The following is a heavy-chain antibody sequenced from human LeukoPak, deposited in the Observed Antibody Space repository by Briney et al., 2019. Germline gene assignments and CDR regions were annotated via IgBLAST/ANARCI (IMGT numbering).Heavy chain of an antibody. CDR3: ARDLYSSGWPAFDL. V-gene: IGHV3-11*01. CDR2: SSRSGSGE. D-gene: IGHD6-19*01. CDR1: GFTFSDFH. Sequence: GGSLRLSCAASGFTFSDFHMSWIRQAPGKGLEWISYIGSSRSGSGEHCPDSVRGRFAISRDNARNSLDLQMNSLRVEDTAVYYCARDLYSSGWPAFDLWGRGTLVTVSS. J-gene: IGHJ2*01.